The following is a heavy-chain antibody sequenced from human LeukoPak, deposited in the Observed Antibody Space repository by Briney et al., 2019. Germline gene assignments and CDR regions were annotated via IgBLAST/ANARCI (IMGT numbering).Heavy chain of an antibody. Sequence: GRSLRLSCAASGFTFSSYAMHWVRQAPGKGLEWVAVISYDGSNKYYADSVKGRFTISRDNSKNTLYLQMNSLRAEDTAVYYCASCLRKWLRRYYYYGMDVWGQGTTVTVSS. CDR3: ASCLRKWLRRYYYYGMDV. J-gene: IGHJ6*02. V-gene: IGHV3-30-3*01. D-gene: IGHD5-12*01. CDR1: GFTFSSYA. CDR2: ISYDGSNK.